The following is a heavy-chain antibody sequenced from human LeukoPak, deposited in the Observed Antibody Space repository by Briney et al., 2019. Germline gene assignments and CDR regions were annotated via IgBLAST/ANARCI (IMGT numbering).Heavy chain of an antibody. CDR1: GFTFRRYS. J-gene: IGHJ4*02. CDR3: ARDAEAGPDY. CDR2: VSSDSSYI. Sequence: PGGSLRLSCAASGFTFRRYSMNWVRQAPGKGLEWVSSVSSDSSYIHYADSVKGRFTISRDNTRNSLYLQMNSLRDEDTAVYYCARDAEAGPDYWGQGTLVTVSS. D-gene: IGHD6-19*01. V-gene: IGHV3-21*01.